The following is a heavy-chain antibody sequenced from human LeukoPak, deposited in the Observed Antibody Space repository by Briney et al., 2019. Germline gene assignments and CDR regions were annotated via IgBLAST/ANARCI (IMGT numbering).Heavy chain of an antibody. CDR2: ISFDGSNK. D-gene: IGHD6-19*01. J-gene: IGHJ4*02. V-gene: IGHV3-30-3*01. CDR3: AKGYSSGWSH. Sequence: PGGSLRLSCAASGFTFSSYTIHWVRQPPGKGLEWVAVISFDGSNKYYADSVKGRFTISRDNSKNTLYLQMNSLRAEDTAVYYCAKGYSSGWSHWGQGTLVTVSS. CDR1: GFTFSSYT.